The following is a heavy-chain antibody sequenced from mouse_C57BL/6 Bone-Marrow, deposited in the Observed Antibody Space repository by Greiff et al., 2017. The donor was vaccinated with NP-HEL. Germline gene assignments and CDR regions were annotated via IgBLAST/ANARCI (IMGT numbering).Heavy chain of an antibody. CDR3: ARRYYGFAY. V-gene: IGHV5-6*02. D-gene: IGHD1-1*01. CDR1: GFTFSSYG. Sequence: EVKLVESGGDLVKPGGSLKLSCAASGFTFSSYGMSWVRQTPDKRLEWVATISSGGSYTYYPDSVKGRFTISRDNAKNTLYLQMSSLKSEDTAMYYCARRYYGFAYWGQGTLVTVSA. J-gene: IGHJ3*01. CDR2: ISSGGSYT.